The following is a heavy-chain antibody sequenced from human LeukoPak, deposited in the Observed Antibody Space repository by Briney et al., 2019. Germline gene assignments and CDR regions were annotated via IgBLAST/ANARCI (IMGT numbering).Heavy chain of an antibody. CDR2: INHSGST. CDR1: GGSFSGYY. CDR3: ARVGYGDYYFDY. Sequence: PSETLSPTCAVYGGSFSGYYWSWIRQPPGKGLEWIGEINHSGSTNYNPSLKSRVTISVDTSKNQFSLKLSSVTAADTAVYYCARVGYGDYYFDYWGQGTLVTVSS. V-gene: IGHV4-34*01. J-gene: IGHJ4*02. D-gene: IGHD4-17*01.